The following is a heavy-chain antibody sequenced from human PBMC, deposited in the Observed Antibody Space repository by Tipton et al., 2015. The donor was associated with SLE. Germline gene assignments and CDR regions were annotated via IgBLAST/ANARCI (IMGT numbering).Heavy chain of an antibody. V-gene: IGHV4-31*11. CDR2: IYYSGST. CDR3: ARSGNHRYCSSTSCQGWFDP. J-gene: IGHJ5*02. D-gene: IGHD2-2*01. CDR1: GGSISSGGYS. Sequence: TLSLTCAVTGGSISSGGYSWSWIRQPPGKGLEWIGYIYYSGSTYYNPSLKSRVTISVDTSKNQFSLKLSSVTAADTAVYYCARSGNHRYCSSTSCQGWFDPWGQGTLVTVSS.